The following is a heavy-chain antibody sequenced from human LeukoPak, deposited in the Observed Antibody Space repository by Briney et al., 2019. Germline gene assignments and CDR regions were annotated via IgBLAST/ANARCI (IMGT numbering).Heavy chain of an antibody. CDR2: INHSGST. D-gene: IGHD3-10*01. CDR1: GGSFSGYY. Sequence: PSETLSLTCAVYGGSFSGYYWSWIRQPPGKGLEWIGEINHSGSTNYNPSLKSRVTISVDTSKNQFSLKLSSVTAADTAVYYCARYYGSGSSFDYWGQGTLVTVSS. CDR3: ARYYGSGSSFDY. J-gene: IGHJ4*02. V-gene: IGHV4-34*01.